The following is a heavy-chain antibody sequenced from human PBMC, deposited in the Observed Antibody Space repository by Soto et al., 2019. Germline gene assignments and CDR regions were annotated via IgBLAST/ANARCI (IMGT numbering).Heavy chain of an antibody. CDR2: IYPADSDT. CDR1: GYNFTAYW. J-gene: IGHJ3*02. Sequence: PRESLKISCKVSGYNFTAYWLGWVRQVPGRGLEWMGLIYPADSDTRYSPSFQAQVTISADKSISTAYLQWSSLKASDTAMYYCARHNLRNAFDIWGPGTLVTVSS. V-gene: IGHV5-51*01. CDR3: ARHNLRNAFDI.